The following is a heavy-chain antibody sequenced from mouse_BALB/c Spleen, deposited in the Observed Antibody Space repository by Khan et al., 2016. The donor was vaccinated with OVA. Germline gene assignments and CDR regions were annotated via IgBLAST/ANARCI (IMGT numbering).Heavy chain of an antibody. J-gene: IGHJ3*01. CDR1: GYTFTSYD. CDR2: INPYNDYT. Sequence: EVQLQQSGPELVKPGASVKMSCKASGYTFTSYDIHWVKQKPGQGLEWIGYINPYNDYTKFNEKFKGKATLTSDKSSSTAYMELSSLTSEDSAVYYGARGVLGLKTWFAYWGQGTLVTVSA. V-gene: IGHV1S136*01. CDR3: ARGVLGLKTWFAY. D-gene: IGHD3-1*01.